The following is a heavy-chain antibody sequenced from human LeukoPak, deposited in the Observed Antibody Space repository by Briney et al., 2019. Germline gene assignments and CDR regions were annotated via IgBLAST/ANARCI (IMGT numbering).Heavy chain of an antibody. CDR2: IYYSGST. J-gene: IGHJ4*02. Sequence: SETLSLTRTVPGGSISSYYWSWIRQSPGKGMEWIGYIYYSGSTNYNPSLRSRVTISVDMSKNQFSLKLSSVTAADTAVYYCARLASSGWYFDFWGQGTLVTVSS. CDR3: ARLASSGWYFDF. D-gene: IGHD6-19*01. V-gene: IGHV4-59*08. CDR1: GGSISSYY.